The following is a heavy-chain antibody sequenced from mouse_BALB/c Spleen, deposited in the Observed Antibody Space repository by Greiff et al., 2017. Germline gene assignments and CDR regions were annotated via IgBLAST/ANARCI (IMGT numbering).Heavy chain of an antibody. V-gene: IGHV5-6-5*01. D-gene: IGHD2-4*01. Sequence: EVKLMESGGGLVKPGGSLKLSCAASGFTFSSYAMSWVRQTPEKRLEWVASISSGGSTYYPDSVKGRFTISRDNARNILYLQMSSLRSEDTAMYYCAREVDYDEAWFAYWGQGTLVTVSA. CDR1: GFTFSSYA. CDR3: AREVDYDEAWFAY. J-gene: IGHJ3*01. CDR2: ISSGGST.